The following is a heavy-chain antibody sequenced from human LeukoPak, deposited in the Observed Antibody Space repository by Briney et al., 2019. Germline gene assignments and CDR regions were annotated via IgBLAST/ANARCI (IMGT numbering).Heavy chain of an antibody. CDR2: INHSGST. CDR1: GGSFSGYY. CDR3: ARGPYYEGYFDY. Sequence: SETLSLTCAVYGGSFSGYYWSWIRQPRGKGLEWIGEINHSGSTNYNPSLKSRVTISVDTSKNQFSLKLSSVTAADTAVYYCARGPYYEGYFDYWGQGTLVTVSS. D-gene: IGHD3-22*01. J-gene: IGHJ4*02. V-gene: IGHV4-34*01.